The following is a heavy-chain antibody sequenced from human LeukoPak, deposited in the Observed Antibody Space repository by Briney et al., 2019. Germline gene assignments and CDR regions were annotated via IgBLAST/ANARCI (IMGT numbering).Heavy chain of an antibody. V-gene: IGHV4-34*01. D-gene: IGHD3-16*01. CDR3: ARGVSDGGYFAY. J-gene: IGHJ4*02. Sequence: PSGTLSLTCAVYGGSFSGYDWHWIRQPPGKGLEWIGEINHSGRTNYNPSLKSRVTMSLDTSKNQFSLKLSSVTAADAAVYYCARGVSDGGYFAYWGQGTQVTVSS. CDR1: GGSFSGYD. CDR2: INHSGRT.